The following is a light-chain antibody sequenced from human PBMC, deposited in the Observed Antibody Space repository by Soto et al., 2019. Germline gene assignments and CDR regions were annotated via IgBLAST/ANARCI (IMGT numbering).Light chain of an antibody. CDR2: EVV. Sequence: QSALTQPPSASGSPGQSGTISCTGTKNDIGVYDFFSWYQHHPGKAPRLIIYEVVQRPSGVPDRFSGSKSGNTASLTVSGLQAADEADYFCKSYAGSNTYVFGSGPKVTVL. J-gene: IGLJ1*01. V-gene: IGLV2-8*01. CDR1: KNDIGVYDF. CDR3: KSYAGSNTYV.